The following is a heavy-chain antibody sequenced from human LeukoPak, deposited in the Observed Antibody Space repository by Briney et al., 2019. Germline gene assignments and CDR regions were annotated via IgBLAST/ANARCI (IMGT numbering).Heavy chain of an antibody. CDR3: ARLPRRLIAAAGTGHLDY. D-gene: IGHD6-13*01. Sequence: GESLKISCKGSGHSFTNYWIGWVRQMPGKGLEWMGIIYPGDSDTRYSPSFQGQVTISADKSISTAYLQWSSLKASDTAMYYCARLPRRLIAAAGTGHLDYWGQGTLVTVSS. CDR1: GHSFTNYW. CDR2: IYPGDSDT. V-gene: IGHV5-51*01. J-gene: IGHJ4*02.